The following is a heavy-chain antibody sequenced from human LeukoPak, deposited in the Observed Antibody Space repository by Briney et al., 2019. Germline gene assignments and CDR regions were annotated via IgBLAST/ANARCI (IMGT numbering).Heavy chain of an antibody. J-gene: IGHJ4*02. CDR1: GFIASSNY. D-gene: IGHD1-26*01. CDR2: INSDGSST. Sequence: GGSLRLSCTASGFIASSNYMSWVRQAPGKGLVWVSRINSDGSSTSYADSVKGRFTISRDNAKNTVHLQMNSLRAEDTAVYYCARAVGSQIDYWGQGTLVTVSS. V-gene: IGHV3-74*01. CDR3: ARAVGSQIDY.